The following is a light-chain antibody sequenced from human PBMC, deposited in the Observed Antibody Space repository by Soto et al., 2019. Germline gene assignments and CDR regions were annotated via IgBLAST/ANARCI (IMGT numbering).Light chain of an antibody. CDR3: SSYTKVDTQV. J-gene: IGLJ1*01. V-gene: IGLV2-14*01. CDR2: EVS. CDR1: SSDIGVYKY. Sequence: ALTHPASVSWSPGQSITISCTGTSSDIGVYKYVSWYQQHPGKPPKFIIYEVSNRPSGVSDRFSGSKSGNTASLTISGLQAEDEADYYCSSYTKVDTQVFGTGTKVTVL.